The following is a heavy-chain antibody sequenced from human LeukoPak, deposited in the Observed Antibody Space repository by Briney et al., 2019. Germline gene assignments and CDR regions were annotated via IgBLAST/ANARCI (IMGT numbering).Heavy chain of an antibody. CDR3: ARLAAGRYYIDY. Sequence: GESLKISCTGSGYSFANYWIAWVRQMPGKGLEWMGIIYPGDSDTTYSPSFQGQVTISADKSISTAYVQWSSLKASDTAIYYFARLAAGRYYIDYWGQGNLVTVSS. V-gene: IGHV5-51*01. CDR1: GYSFANYW. D-gene: IGHD6-25*01. J-gene: IGHJ4*02. CDR2: IYPGDSDT.